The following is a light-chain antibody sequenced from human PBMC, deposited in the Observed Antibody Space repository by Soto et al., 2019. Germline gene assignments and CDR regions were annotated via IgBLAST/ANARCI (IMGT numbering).Light chain of an antibody. J-gene: IGKJ3*01. CDR3: QQYNNWPRFT. CDR1: QTVSNN. V-gene: IGKV3-15*01. Sequence: EVVMTQSPATLSVSPGGRATLSCRASQTVSNNLAWYQQKPNQAPRLLIFDAFTRATGIPARFRGSGSGTEFTLTISSLQSEDSAVYFWQQYNNWPRFTFGPGTKVEIK. CDR2: DAF.